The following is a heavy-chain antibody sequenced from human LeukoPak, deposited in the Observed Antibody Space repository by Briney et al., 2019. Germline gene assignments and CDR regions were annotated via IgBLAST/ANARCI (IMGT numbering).Heavy chain of an antibody. V-gene: IGHV4-59*02. D-gene: IGHD2/OR15-2a*01. CDR3: SEGYFEPFAH. CDR2: LSYTGKT. CDR1: GASVSTSH. Sequence: SETLSLTCVVSGASVSTSHWNWIRQLPGKGLEWIGCLSYTGKTDYNPSLTSRVTISLGTSKNQVSLKLRSVPAADTAVYYCSEGYFEPFAHWGQGTLVTVSS. J-gene: IGHJ4*02.